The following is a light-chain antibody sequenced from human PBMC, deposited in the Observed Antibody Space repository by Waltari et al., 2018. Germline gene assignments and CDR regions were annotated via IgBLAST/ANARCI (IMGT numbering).Light chain of an antibody. CDR3: MQGTHWPRT. J-gene: IGKJ1*01. Sequence: DVVMTQSPLPLPVTLGQPASISCRSSQSLLNSGGNSFLNLFQQRPGQSPRRLISQVSNRDSWVPDRFIGSGSGTDFTLKISSVEAEDVGVYYCMQGTHWPRTFGQGTKVEIK. V-gene: IGKV2-30*01. CDR2: QVS. CDR1: QSLLNSGGNSF.